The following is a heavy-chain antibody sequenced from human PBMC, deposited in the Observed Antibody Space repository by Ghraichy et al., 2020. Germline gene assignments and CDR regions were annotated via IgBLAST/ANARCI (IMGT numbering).Heavy chain of an antibody. V-gene: IGHV3-30*04. J-gene: IGHJ4*02. CDR3: ARDLPETNSYYDILTGTRTFDY. Sequence: GESLNISCAASGFTFSSYAMHWVRQAPGKGLEWVAVISYDGSNKYYADSVKGRFTISRDNSKNTLYLQMNSLRAEDTAVYYCARDLPETNSYYDILTGTRTFDYWGQGTLVTVSS. CDR2: ISYDGSNK. D-gene: IGHD3-9*01. CDR1: GFTFSSYA.